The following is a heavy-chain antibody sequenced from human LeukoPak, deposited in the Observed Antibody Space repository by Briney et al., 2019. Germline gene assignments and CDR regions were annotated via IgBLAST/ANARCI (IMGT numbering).Heavy chain of an antibody. V-gene: IGHV1-8*03. CDR3: ARGPTWTGNYYYFDY. J-gene: IGHJ4*02. CDR2: MNPNSGNT. Sequence: GASVKVSCKASGYTFTSYDINWVRQATGQGLEWMGWMNPNSGNTGYAQKLQGRVTITGHTSISTAYMELSSLRSEDTAVYYCARGPTWTGNYYYFDYWGQGTLVTVSS. D-gene: IGHD3/OR15-3a*01. CDR1: GYTFTSYD.